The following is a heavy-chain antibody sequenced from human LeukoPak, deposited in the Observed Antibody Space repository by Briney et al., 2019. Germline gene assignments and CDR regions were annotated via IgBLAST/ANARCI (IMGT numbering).Heavy chain of an antibody. D-gene: IGHD3-3*01. J-gene: IGHJ5*02. Sequence: SETLSLTCTVSGGSISSYYWSWLRQPAGKGLEWIGRIYTSGSTNYNPSLKSRVTMSVDTSKNQFSLKLSSVTAADTAVYYCARGQSHYDFWSGYYHWGQGTLVTVSS. V-gene: IGHV4-4*07. CDR2: IYTSGST. CDR3: ARGQSHYDFWSGYYH. CDR1: GGSISSYY.